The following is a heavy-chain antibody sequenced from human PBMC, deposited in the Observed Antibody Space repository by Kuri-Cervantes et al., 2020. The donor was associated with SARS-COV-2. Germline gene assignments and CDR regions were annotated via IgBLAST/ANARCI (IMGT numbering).Heavy chain of an antibody. V-gene: IGHV4-61*01. CDR2: IYYSGST. CDR3: ARAAFGGVIDL. CDR1: GSSVSSPNY. D-gene: IGHD3-16*02. Sequence: SETLSLTCTVSGSSVSSPNYWGWLRQPPGKGLEWIGYIYYSGSTNYNPSLKSRVTISADTSKNQFSLKLSSVTAADTAVYYCARAAFGGVIDLGGQGTLVTVSS. J-gene: IGHJ4*02.